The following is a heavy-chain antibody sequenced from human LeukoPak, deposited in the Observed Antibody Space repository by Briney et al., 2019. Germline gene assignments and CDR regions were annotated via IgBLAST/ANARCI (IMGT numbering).Heavy chain of an antibody. CDR2: IWYDGSNK. Sequence: GGSLRLSCAASGFTFSSYGIHWVRQAPGKGLEWVAVIWYDGSNKYYADSVKGRFTISRDNSKNTLYLQMNSLRAEDTAVYYCAKVMAMAYYYYYGMDVWGQGTTVTVSS. CDR3: AKVMAMAYYYYYGMDV. D-gene: IGHD5-18*01. V-gene: IGHV3-30*02. J-gene: IGHJ6*02. CDR1: GFTFSSYG.